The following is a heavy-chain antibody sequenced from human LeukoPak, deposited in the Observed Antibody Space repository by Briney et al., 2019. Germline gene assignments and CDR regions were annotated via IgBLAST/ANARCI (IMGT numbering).Heavy chain of an antibody. D-gene: IGHD1-26*01. CDR3: AKDPVGELSLYYYYYGMDV. CDR2: ISGSGGST. V-gene: IGHV3-23*01. J-gene: IGHJ6*02. Sequence: PGGSLRLSCAASGFTFSSYAMSWVRQAPGKGLEWVSAISGSGGSTYYADYVKGRFTISRDNSKNTLYLQMNSLRAEDTAVYYCAKDPVGELSLYYYYYGMDVWGQGTTVTVSS. CDR1: GFTFSSYA.